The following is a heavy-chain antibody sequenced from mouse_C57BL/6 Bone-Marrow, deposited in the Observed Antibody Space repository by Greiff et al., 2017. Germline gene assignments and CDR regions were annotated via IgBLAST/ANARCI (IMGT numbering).Heavy chain of an antibody. V-gene: IGHV1-15*01. CDR3: TNITSEY. CDR1: GYTFTDYE. CDR2: IDPETGGT. Sequence: QVQLQQSGAELVRPGASVTLSCKASGYTFTDYEMHWVKQTPVHGLAWIGAIDPETGGTAYNQKFKGKAILTADKSSSTAYMELRSLTSEDSAVYYCTNITSEYWGQGTTLTVSS. D-gene: IGHD1-1*01. J-gene: IGHJ2*01.